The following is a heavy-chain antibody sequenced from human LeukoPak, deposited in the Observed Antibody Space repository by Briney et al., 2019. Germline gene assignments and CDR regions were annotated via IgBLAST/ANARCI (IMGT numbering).Heavy chain of an antibody. D-gene: IGHD3-22*01. Sequence: ASVKVSCKASGYSFTNKHMHWVRQAPGQGLEWMGIINPRGGDTNYAQKFQGRVTMTSDTSTSTVYMEMSSLRSEDTAVYYCARETMIVVVTNDWYFDLWGRGTLVTVSS. CDR1: GYSFTNKH. CDR2: INPRGGDT. V-gene: IGHV1-46*01. CDR3: ARETMIVVVTNDWYFDL. J-gene: IGHJ2*01.